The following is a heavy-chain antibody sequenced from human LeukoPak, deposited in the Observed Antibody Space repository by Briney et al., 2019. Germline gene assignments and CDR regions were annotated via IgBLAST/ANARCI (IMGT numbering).Heavy chain of an antibody. V-gene: IGHV4-61*02. J-gene: IGHJ3*02. D-gene: IGHD2-21*01. Sequence: PSETLSLTCTVSGGSISSGSYYWSWIRQPAGKGLEWIGRIYTSGSTNYNPSLKSRVTISVDTSKNQFSLKLSSVTAADTAVYYCARSPCGAAGCAFDIWGQGTMVTVSS. CDR3: ARSPCGAAGCAFDI. CDR2: IYTSGST. CDR1: GGSISSGSYY.